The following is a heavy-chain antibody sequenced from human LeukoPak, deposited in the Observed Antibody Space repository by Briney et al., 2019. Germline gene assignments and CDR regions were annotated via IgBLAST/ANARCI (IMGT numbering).Heavy chain of an antibody. CDR1: GGTFSSYA. Sequence: ASVKVSCKASGGTFSSYAISWVRQAPGQGLDWMGGIIPIFGIANYAQKFQGRVTITADESTSTAYMELSSLRSEDTAVYYCARNAVPDRPFSGMDVWGKGTTVTVSS. J-gene: IGHJ6*04. V-gene: IGHV1-69*13. CDR3: ARNAVPDRPFSGMDV. D-gene: IGHD2-2*01. CDR2: IIPIFGIA.